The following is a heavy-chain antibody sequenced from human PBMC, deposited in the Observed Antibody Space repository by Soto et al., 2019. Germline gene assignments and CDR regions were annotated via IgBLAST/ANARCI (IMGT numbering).Heavy chain of an antibody. CDR1: GFTFSSYG. CDR2: IWYDGSNK. V-gene: IGHV3-33*01. CDR3: AADLTTAMAVGAFDI. D-gene: IGHD5-18*01. Sequence: QVQLVESGGGVVQPGRSLRLSCAASGFTFSSYGMHWVRQAPGKGLEWVAVIWYDGSNKYYADSVKGRFTISRDNSKNTLYLQMNRLRAEDTAVYYCAADLTTAMAVGAFDIWGQGTMVTVSS. J-gene: IGHJ3*02.